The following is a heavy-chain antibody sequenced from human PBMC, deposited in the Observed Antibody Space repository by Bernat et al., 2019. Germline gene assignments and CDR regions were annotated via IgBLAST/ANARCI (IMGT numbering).Heavy chain of an antibody. V-gene: IGHV4-34*02. Sequence: QVQLQQWGAGLLKPSETLSLTCAVYDGSFSGYYWSWICQPPGKGLEWIGEINHSGSTNYNPSLKSRVTISLDTSKTQFSLKLSSVTAADTAVYYCARGPLIMITFGGVIVDAFDIWGQGTMVTVSS. CDR2: INHSGST. J-gene: IGHJ3*02. D-gene: IGHD3-16*02. CDR1: DGSFSGYY. CDR3: ARGPLIMITFGGVIVDAFDI.